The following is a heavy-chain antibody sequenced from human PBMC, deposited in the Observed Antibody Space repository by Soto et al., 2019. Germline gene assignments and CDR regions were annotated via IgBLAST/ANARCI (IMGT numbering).Heavy chain of an antibody. CDR1: GGSISSSSYY. D-gene: IGHD4-17*01. CDR2: IYYSGST. J-gene: IGHJ4*02. V-gene: IGHV4-39*01. CDR3: ASLLTTVTSPDY. Sequence: SETLSLTCTVSGGSISSSSYYWGWIRQPPGKGLEWIGSIYYSGSTYYNPSLKSRVTISVDTSKNQFSLKLSSVTAADTAVYYCASLLTTVTSPDYWGQGTLVTVSS.